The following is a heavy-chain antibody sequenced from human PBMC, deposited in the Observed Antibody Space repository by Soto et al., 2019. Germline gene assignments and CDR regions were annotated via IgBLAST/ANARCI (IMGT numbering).Heavy chain of an antibody. CDR1: GITFTNAW. CDR2: IKSQTDGATT. J-gene: IGHJ5*02. Sequence: ESGGTLLKPGGSLRLSCAASGITFTNAWMHWVRQAPGKGLEWVGRIKSQTDGATTDYAAPVKGRFTISRDDSKDTLYLQLNSLNTEDTAVYYCATEFDHWGPGTLVTVSS. CDR3: ATEFDH. V-gene: IGHV3-15*02.